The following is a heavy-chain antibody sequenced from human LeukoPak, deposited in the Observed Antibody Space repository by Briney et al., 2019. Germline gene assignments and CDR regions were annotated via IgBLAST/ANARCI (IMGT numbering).Heavy chain of an antibody. CDR1: GFSVSKSV. V-gene: IGHV3-30*03. J-gene: IGHJ4*02. CDR3: ASEVEALLDH. D-gene: IGHD2-15*01. CDR2: TSYEGNGT. Sequence: SGGSLRLSCAASGFSVSKSVMYWLRQAPGMGLDWVAATSYEGNGTFYAGSVKGRFTMSRDNANNMVYLQMNSLRQEDTALYYCASEVEALLDHWGQGTLVTVSS.